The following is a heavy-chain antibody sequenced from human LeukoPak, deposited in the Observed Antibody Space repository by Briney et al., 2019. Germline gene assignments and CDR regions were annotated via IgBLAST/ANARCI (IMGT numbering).Heavy chain of an antibody. J-gene: IGHJ4*02. D-gene: IGHD2-2*01. CDR3: ASSVRVVPAATGYFDY. CDR1: GGTFSSYA. CDR2: IIPIFGTA. Sequence: ASVKVSCKASGGTFSSYAISWVRQAPGQGLEWMGGIIPIFGTANYAQKFQGRVTITADESTSTAYMELSSLRSEDTAVYYCASSVRVVPAATGYFDYWGQGTLVTVSS. V-gene: IGHV1-69*13.